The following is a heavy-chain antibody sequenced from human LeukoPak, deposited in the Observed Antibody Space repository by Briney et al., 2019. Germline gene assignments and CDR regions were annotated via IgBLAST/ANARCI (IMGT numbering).Heavy chain of an antibody. CDR2: INTGSGDT. V-gene: IGHV1-3*04. J-gene: IGHJ4*02. Sequence: ASVKVSCKASGYTFSSFAIHWVRQAPGQRLEWMGWINTGSGDTRYPQKFQGRVTFTRDTSASTVHMELSTLRSEDTALYYCARVRARIQDGKLSIGGFDYWGQGTLVTVSS. CDR1: GYTFSSFA. D-gene: IGHD3-16*01. CDR3: ARVRARIQDGKLSIGGFDY.